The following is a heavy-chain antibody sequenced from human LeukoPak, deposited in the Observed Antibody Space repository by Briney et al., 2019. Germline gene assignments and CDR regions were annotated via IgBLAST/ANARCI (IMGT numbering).Heavy chain of an antibody. CDR1: GFTFSDYY. CDR2: ISSSGSTI. CDR3: AREITGSGPRGYYYYMDV. D-gene: IGHD3-10*01. V-gene: IGHV3-11*01. Sequence: GGPLRLSCAASGFTFSDYYMSWIRQAPGKGLEWVSYISSSGSTIYYADSVKGRFTISRDNAKNSLYLQMNSLRAEDTAVYYCAREITGSGPRGYYYYMDVWGKGTTVTISS. J-gene: IGHJ6*03.